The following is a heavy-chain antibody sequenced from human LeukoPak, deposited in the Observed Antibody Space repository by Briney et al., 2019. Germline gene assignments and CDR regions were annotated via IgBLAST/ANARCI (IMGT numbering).Heavy chain of an antibody. D-gene: IGHD4-23*01. V-gene: IGHV3-48*03. Sequence: AGGSLRLSCAASGFTFSSYEMNWVRQAPGKGLEWVSYISSSGSTIYYADSVKGRFTISRDNAKNSLYQQMNSLRAEDTAVYYCARDFRGYYGGNPFDYWGQGTLVTVSS. CDR3: ARDFRGYYGGNPFDY. CDR2: ISSSGSTI. CDR1: GFTFSSYE. J-gene: IGHJ4*02.